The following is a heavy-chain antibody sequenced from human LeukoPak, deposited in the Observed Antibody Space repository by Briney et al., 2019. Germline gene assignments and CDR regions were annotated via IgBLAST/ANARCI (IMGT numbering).Heavy chain of an antibody. CDR2: IYYSGST. CDR3: ARTNYYDSSGYRYYYYYYYMDV. J-gene: IGHJ6*03. D-gene: IGHD3-22*01. CDR1: GGSISSHY. V-gene: IGHV4-59*11. Sequence: SETLSLTCTVSGGSISSHYWSWIRQPPGKGLEWIGYIYYSGSTNYNPSLKSRVTISVDTFKNQFSLKLSSVTAADTAVYYCARTNYYDSSGYRYYYYYYYMDVWGKGTTVTVSS.